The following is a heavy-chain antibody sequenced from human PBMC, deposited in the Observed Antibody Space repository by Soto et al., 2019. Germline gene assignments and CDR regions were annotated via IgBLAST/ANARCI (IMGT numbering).Heavy chain of an antibody. V-gene: IGHV4-61*01. Sequence: SETLSLTCTASGDSVGSASYYWTWIRQPPGEGLEWIGYISATGSTNYNPSLKSRLTISVDTSKNQFSLRLSSVTAADTAVYYCARDIRGYSRAFDYWGQGTLVSVSS. CDR2: ISATGST. D-gene: IGHD5-18*01. J-gene: IGHJ4*02. CDR1: GDSVGSASYY. CDR3: ARDIRGYSRAFDY.